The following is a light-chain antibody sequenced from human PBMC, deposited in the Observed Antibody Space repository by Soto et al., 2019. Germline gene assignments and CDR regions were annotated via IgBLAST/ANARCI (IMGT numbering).Light chain of an antibody. J-gene: IGKJ4*01. CDR2: GAS. Sequence: DIVLTQSPGTLSASPGERATLSCRASETISSSYSAWYQQKPGQAPRLLIYGASSRATGIPDRFSGSGSGTDFTLTISRLEPEDFAVYYCQQYGSSPLTFGGGTKVDI. CDR3: QQYGSSPLT. V-gene: IGKV3-20*01. CDR1: ETISSSY.